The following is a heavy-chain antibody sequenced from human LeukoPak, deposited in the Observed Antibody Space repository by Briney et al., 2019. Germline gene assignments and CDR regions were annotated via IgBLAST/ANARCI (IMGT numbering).Heavy chain of an antibody. CDR3: AGGAHLYRGSYYGIWDY. J-gene: IGHJ4*02. Sequence: PSETLSLTCAVSGGSISSSNWWSWVRQPPGKGLEWIGEIYHSGSTNYNPSLKSRVTISVDKSKNQFSLKLSSVTAADTAVYYCAGGAHLYRGSYYGIWDYWGQGTLVTVSS. CDR2: IYHSGST. V-gene: IGHV4-4*02. D-gene: IGHD1-26*01. CDR1: GGSISSSNW.